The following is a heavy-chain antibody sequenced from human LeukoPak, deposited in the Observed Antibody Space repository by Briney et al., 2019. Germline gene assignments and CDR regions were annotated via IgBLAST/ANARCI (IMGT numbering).Heavy chain of an antibody. Sequence: ASVKVSCKASGYTFTSYGISWVRQAPGQGLEWMGWISAYNGNTNYAQKLQGRVTMTTDTSTSTAYMKLRSLRPDDTAVYYCARFLLLWFGELLPFDYWGQGTLVSVSS. J-gene: IGHJ4*02. CDR1: GYTFTSYG. CDR2: ISAYNGNT. CDR3: ARFLLLWFGELLPFDY. V-gene: IGHV1-18*01. D-gene: IGHD3-10*01.